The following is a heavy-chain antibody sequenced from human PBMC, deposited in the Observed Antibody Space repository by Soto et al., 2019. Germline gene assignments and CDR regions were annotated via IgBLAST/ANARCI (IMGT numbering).Heavy chain of an antibody. D-gene: IGHD4-17*01. CDR2: ISSSSTYI. CDR3: ARGPSLAVTFCDY. Sequence: PEGSLRLSCVASGVTFIIYNMNWVRQAPGKGLEWVSSISSSSTYIYYADSVKGRFTISRDNAKNSLYLQMNSLRVEDTAVYYCARGPSLAVTFCDYWGQGTLVTVSS. J-gene: IGHJ4*02. V-gene: IGHV3-21*01. CDR1: GVTFIIYN.